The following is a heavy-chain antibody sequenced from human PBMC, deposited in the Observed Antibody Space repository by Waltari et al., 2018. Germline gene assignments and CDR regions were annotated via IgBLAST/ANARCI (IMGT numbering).Heavy chain of an antibody. Sequence: QSQPSVPGLVQPPGTLSLICAFSGAAMSNNWRSWVRQSQGKGLEWIGQVLGSGRTSYNPSFASRVTSALETSTYQFALEMTSATAAETAVYECSRDRARGLYLDTWGQGILATVSP. CDR2: VLGSGRT. J-gene: IGHJ5*02. CDR3: SRDRARGLYLDT. CDR1: GAAMSNNW. D-gene: IGHD1-26*01. V-gene: IGHV4-4*03.